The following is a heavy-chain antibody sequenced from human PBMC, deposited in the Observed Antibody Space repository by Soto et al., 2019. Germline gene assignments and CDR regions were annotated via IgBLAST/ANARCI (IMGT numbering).Heavy chain of an antibody. Sequence: QVQLVESGGGVVQPGRSLRLSCAASGFTFSRYGMQWVRQAPGKGLEWVAVIWDDGSNKYYADSVKGRFTISRDNSKNTLYLQMNSLGVEDTAVYYCARGTLRGDDGADYWGQGTLVTVSS. CDR2: IWDDGSNK. V-gene: IGHV3-33*01. CDR1: GFTFSRYG. J-gene: IGHJ4*02. CDR3: ARGTLRGDDGADY. D-gene: IGHD2-21*02.